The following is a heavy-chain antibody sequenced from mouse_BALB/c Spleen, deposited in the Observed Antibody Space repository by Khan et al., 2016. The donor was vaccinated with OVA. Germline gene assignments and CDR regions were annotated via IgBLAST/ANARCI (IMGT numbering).Heavy chain of an antibody. CDR1: GYSITSGYA. V-gene: IGHV3-2*02. CDR2: ISYSGVT. Sequence: QLEESGPGLVKPSQSLSLTCTVTGYSITSGYAWNWIRQFPGNKLEWMGYISYSGVTSYTPSLKSRISIPRDTSKNQFFLQLNSVTTEDTATYYCARGNYYGYYFDYWGQGTTLTVSS. J-gene: IGHJ2*01. D-gene: IGHD1-1*01. CDR3: ARGNYYGYYFDY.